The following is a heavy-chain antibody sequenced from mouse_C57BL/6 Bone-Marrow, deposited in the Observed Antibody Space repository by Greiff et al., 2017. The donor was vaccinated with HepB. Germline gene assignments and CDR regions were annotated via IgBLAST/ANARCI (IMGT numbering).Heavy chain of an antibody. D-gene: IGHD1-1*01. CDR3: APLYYGSSFWYFDV. CDR2: IDPENGDT. J-gene: IGHJ1*03. CDR1: GFNITDDY. Sequence: VQLQQSGAELVRPGASVKLSCTASGFNITDDYMHWVKQRPEQGLEWIGWIDPENGDTEYASKFQGKATITADTSSNTAYLQLSSLTSEDTAVYYCAPLYYGSSFWYFDVWGTGTTVTVSS. V-gene: IGHV14-4*01.